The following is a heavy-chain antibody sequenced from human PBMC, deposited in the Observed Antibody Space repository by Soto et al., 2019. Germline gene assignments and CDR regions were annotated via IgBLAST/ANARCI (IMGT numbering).Heavy chain of an antibody. CDR1: GGSLSGATYS. J-gene: IGHJ4*02. CDR2: IFPSGTT. V-gene: IGHV4-30-2*01. CDR3: ARSREFDY. Sequence: SETLSLTCGVSGGSLSGATYSWNWIRQTPGKDLEWIGYIFPSGTTYYNPSLRSRVTISIDVSKNQFSLSLRSLTAADTAVYYCARSREFDYWSQGTLVTVS.